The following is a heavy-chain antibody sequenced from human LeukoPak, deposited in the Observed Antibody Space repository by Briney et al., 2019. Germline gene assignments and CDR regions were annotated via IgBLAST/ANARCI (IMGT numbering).Heavy chain of an antibody. J-gene: IGHJ4*02. Sequence: GGSLRLSCAASGFTFSNYGMSWVRQAPGKGLEWVSGVGGSGGTTFYANSVKGRCTISRDDSKSTLYLQMNSLRVEDTAVYYCAKDSGGYRHFDYWGQGTLVTVSS. V-gene: IGHV3-23*01. CDR3: AKDSGGYRHFDY. CDR1: GFTFSNYG. D-gene: IGHD1-1*01. CDR2: VGGSGGTT.